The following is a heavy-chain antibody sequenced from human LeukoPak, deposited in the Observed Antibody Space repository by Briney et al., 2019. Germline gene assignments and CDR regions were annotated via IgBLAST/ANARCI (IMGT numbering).Heavy chain of an antibody. V-gene: IGHV4-59*01. J-gene: IGHJ4*02. CDR3: ARGGHYYDSSDYYVDF. Sequence: PSETLSLTCTVSGGSISSYYWSWIRPPPGKGLEWIGYISYSGSTNYNPSLKSRVTISVDTSKNQFSLKLSSVTAADTAVYYCARGGHYYDSSDYYVDFWGQGTLVTVSS. CDR1: GGSISSYY. D-gene: IGHD3-22*01. CDR2: ISYSGST.